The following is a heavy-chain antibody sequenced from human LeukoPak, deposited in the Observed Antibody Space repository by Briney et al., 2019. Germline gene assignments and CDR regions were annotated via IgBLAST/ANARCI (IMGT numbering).Heavy chain of an antibody. CDR3: AREGSIVPHQDLDY. V-gene: IGHV3-11*06. CDR1: GFTFSDYY. CDR2: ISSSSSYT. J-gene: IGHJ4*02. Sequence: GGSLRLSCAASGFTFSDYYMSWIRQAPGKGLEWVSYISSSSSYTNYADSVKGRFTISRDNAKNTLYLQMNSLRAEDTAVYYCAREGSIVPHQDLDYWGQGTLVTVSS. D-gene: IGHD2-15*01.